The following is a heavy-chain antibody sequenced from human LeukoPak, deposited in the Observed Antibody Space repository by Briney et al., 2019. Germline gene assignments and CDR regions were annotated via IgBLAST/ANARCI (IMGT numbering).Heavy chain of an antibody. CDR1: GFTFSSYS. V-gene: IGHV3-21*01. J-gene: IGHJ5*02. CDR3: ARAPLYGGHADWFDP. Sequence: GGSLRLSCAASGFTFSSYSMNWVRQAPGKGLEWVSSISSSSSYIYYADSVKGRFTISRDNAKNSLYLQMNSLRAEDTAVYYCARAPLYGGHADWFDPWGQGTLVTVSS. D-gene: IGHD4-17*01. CDR2: ISSSSSYI.